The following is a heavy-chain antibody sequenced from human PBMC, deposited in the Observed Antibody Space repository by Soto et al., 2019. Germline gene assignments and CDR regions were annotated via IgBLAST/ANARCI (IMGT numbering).Heavy chain of an antibody. D-gene: IGHD3-10*01. V-gene: IGHV3-23*01. CDR3: AKSDSGSDYIGFPVGYYYYGMDV. Sequence: EVQLLESGGGLVQPGGSLRLSCAASGFTFSSYAMSWVRQAPGKGLEWVSAISGSGGSTYYADSVKGLFTISRDNSKNTLYLQMNSLRAEDTAVYYCAKSDSGSDYIGFPVGYYYYGMDVWGQGTTVTVSS. CDR2: ISGSGGST. J-gene: IGHJ6*02. CDR1: GFTFSSYA.